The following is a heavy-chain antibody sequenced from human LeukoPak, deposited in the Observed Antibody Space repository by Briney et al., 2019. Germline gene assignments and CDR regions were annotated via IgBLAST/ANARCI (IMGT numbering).Heavy chain of an antibody. J-gene: IGHJ4*02. CDR1: GFTFNSYF. CDR2: IDTDGKST. Sequence: PGGSLRLSCAASGFTFNSYFMHWVRQAPGKGLVWVSRIDTDGKSTTYADSVKGRFTISRDNAKNMLYLQMKSLRAEDTAVYYCVRGKDGYNFWGQGTLVSVSS. D-gene: IGHD5-24*01. V-gene: IGHV3-74*01. CDR3: VRGKDGYNF.